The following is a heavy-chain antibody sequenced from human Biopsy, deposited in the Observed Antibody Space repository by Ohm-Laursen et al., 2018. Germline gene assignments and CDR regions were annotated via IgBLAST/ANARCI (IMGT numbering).Heavy chain of an antibody. V-gene: IGHV4-39*01. CDR1: DGSISNIINY. Sequence: SDTLSLTCTVTDGSISNIINYWGWIRQPLGKGLEWLGSIYHTGITDYNPSLKRRVTISVDTSNNHFSLKLSSLTAADTAVYYCARHSFGSGRDFWGQGTLVTVSS. J-gene: IGHJ4*02. CDR3: ARHSFGSGRDF. CDR2: IYHTGIT. D-gene: IGHD3-10*01.